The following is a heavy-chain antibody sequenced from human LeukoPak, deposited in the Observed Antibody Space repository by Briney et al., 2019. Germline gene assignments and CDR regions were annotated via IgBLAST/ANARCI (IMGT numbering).Heavy chain of an antibody. J-gene: IGHJ4*02. D-gene: IGHD2-21*02. Sequence: PGGSLRLSCAASGFSFDDYGMSWVRQAPGQGLEWVSGINWNGGSTVYADSVKGRFTISRDNSKNTLYLQMNSLRAEDTAVYYCAKDRVVVTAIIDYWGQGTLVTVSS. V-gene: IGHV3-20*04. CDR2: INWNGGST. CDR3: AKDRVVVTAIIDY. CDR1: GFSFDDYG.